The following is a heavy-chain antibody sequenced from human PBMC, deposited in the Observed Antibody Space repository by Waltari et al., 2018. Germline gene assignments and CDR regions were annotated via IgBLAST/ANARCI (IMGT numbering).Heavy chain of an antibody. J-gene: IGHJ4*02. CDR1: GGPFSSYA. Sequence: QVQLVQSGAEVKKPGSSVKVSCKASGGPFSSYAISWVRQAPGQGLEWMGGIIPIFGTANYAQKFQGRVTITADESTSTAYMELSSLRSEDMAVYYCARVSTDCGGDCYSGFDYWGQGTLVTVSS. V-gene: IGHV1-69*12. CDR3: ARVSTDCGGDCYSGFDY. CDR2: IIPIFGTA. D-gene: IGHD2-21*02.